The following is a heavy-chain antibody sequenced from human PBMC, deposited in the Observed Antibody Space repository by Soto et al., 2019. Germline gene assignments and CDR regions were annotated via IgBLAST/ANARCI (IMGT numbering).Heavy chain of an antibody. CDR2: IYHSGST. CDR3: ARAPYDYVWGSYRSTNHFGY. V-gene: IGHV4-4*02. CDR1: GGSISISNW. Sequence: SETMSLTCAVSGGSISISNWWSWVRQPPGKGLEWIGEIYHSGSTNYNPSLKSRVTISVDKSKNQFSLKLSSVTAADTAVYYCARAPYDYVWGSYRSTNHFGYWGQGTLVTVSS. D-gene: IGHD3-16*02. J-gene: IGHJ4*02.